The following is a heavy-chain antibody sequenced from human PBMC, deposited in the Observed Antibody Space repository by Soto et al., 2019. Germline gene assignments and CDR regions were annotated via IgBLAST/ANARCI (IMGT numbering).Heavy chain of an antibody. CDR3: ASLSFYDSSGYFTYVFDY. CDR2: IYYSGST. J-gene: IGHJ4*02. CDR1: GGSIWIYY. D-gene: IGHD3-22*01. V-gene: IGHV4-59*01. Sequence: SGRMSITRTASGGSIWIYYWSGARKTPGKGLEWIGYIYYSGSTNYNPSLKSRVTISVDTSKNQFSLKLSSVTAADTAVYYCASLSFYDSSGYFTYVFDYWGQGTLVTVSS.